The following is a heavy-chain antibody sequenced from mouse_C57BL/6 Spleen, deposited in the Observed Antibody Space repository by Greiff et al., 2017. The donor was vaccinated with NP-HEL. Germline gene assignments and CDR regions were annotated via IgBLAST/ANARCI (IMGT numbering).Heavy chain of an antibody. Sequence: VQLQQSGPGLVKPSQSLSLTCSVTGYSITSGYYWNWIRQFPGNKLEWMGYISYDGSNNYNPSLKNRISITRDTSKNQFFLKLNSVTTEDTATYYCARRGDDGYDDAMDYWGQGTSVTVSS. CDR2: ISYDGSN. D-gene: IGHD2-2*01. V-gene: IGHV3-6*01. CDR3: ARRGDDGYDDAMDY. J-gene: IGHJ4*01. CDR1: GYSITSGYY.